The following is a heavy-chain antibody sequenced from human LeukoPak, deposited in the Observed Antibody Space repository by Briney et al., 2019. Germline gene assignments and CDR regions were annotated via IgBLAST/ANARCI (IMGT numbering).Heavy chain of an antibody. V-gene: IGHV4-59*08. CDR1: GCSFSCFH. J-gene: IGHJ6*02. CDR3: ARYTRGTNGMDV. D-gene: IGHD1-26*01. Sequence: SGTLFPTCAVSGCSFSCFHWTWVPPPPGEGLGWSEYIYYSGSTNYNPSLKSRVTISVDTSKNQFSLKLSAVTAADTAVYYCARYTRGTNGMDVWGQGTTVTVSS. CDR2: IYYSGST.